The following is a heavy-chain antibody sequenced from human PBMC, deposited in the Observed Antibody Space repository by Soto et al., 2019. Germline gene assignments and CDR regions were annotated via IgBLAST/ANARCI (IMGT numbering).Heavy chain of an antibody. CDR1: GFTFHDYA. D-gene: IGHD6-19*01. Sequence: LRLSCATSGFTFHDYAMSWVRQAPGKGLEWVSAIAFTGSATYYADSVKGRFTISRDNSKNIVYLQMNSLRVDDTALYYCVKVKPGIQQWLVYFDYWGQGTLVTVSS. J-gene: IGHJ4*02. CDR2: IAFTGSAT. CDR3: VKVKPGIQQWLVYFDY. V-gene: IGHV3-23*05.